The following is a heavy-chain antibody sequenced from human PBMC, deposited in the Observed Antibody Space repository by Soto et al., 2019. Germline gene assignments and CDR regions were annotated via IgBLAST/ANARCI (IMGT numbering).Heavy chain of an antibody. Sequence: SEALSLTCTVSGGSISSSSYYWGWIRQPPGKGLEWIGSIYYSGSTYYNPSLKSRVTISVDTSKNQFSLKLSSVTAADTAVYYCAGGIAAAGDFDYWGQGTLVT. D-gene: IGHD6-13*01. CDR2: IYYSGST. V-gene: IGHV4-39*01. CDR3: AGGIAAAGDFDY. CDR1: GGSISSSSYY. J-gene: IGHJ4*02.